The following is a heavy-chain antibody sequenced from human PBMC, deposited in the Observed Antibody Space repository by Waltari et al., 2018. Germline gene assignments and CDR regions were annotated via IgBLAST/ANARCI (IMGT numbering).Heavy chain of an antibody. V-gene: IGHV3-33*01. J-gene: IGHJ3*02. CDR3: ARGDGGSGLGASDI. Sequence: QVQLVESGGGVVQSGRSLRLSCVGSGFTFTNHGMNWVGQAPGKGLDCVAVIWYDGSNKNYVDSVKGRFTISRDNSKNTMYLEMNRLRAEDTAVYFCARGDGGSGLGASDIWGQGTMVTVSS. CDR1: GFTFTNHG. D-gene: IGHD3-3*01. CDR2: IWYDGSNK.